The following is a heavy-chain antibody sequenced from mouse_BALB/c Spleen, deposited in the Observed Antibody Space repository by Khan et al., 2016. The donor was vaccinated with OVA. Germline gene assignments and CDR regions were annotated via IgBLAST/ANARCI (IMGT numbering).Heavy chain of an antibody. V-gene: IGHV5-17*02. Sequence: EVELVESGGGLVQPGGSRKLSCAASGFTFSNFGMHWVRQAPENGLEWVAYISSGSATIYYADTVKGRSTISRDKPKNTLLLQMTSLRSEDTAMYYCARAKITTWYFDVWGAGTTVTVSS. CDR1: GFTFSNFG. CDR2: ISSGSATI. J-gene: IGHJ1*01. D-gene: IGHD2-4*01. CDR3: ARAKITTWYFDV.